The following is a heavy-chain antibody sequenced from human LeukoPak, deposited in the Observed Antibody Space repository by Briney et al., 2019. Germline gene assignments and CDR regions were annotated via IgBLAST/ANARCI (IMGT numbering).Heavy chain of an antibody. CDR1: VYTFTTYG. Sequence: GAPVRASSTPSVYTFTTYGISWVRQAPGQGQEWMGWISAYNGNTNYAQKLQGRVTMTTDTSTSTAYMELRSLRSDDTAVYYCAREAFDSGSPYWGQGTLVTVSS. J-gene: IGHJ4*02. CDR2: ISAYNGNT. D-gene: IGHD1-26*01. CDR3: AREAFDSGSPY. V-gene: IGHV1-18*01.